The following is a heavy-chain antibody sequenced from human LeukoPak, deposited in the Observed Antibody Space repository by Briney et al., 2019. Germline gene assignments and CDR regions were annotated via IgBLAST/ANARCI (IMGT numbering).Heavy chain of an antibody. J-gene: IGHJ5*02. Sequence: SQTLSLTCTVSGGSISGGGYYWSWIRQPPGKGLEWIGYISHSGSTYYNPSLRSRVTISVDGSKNHFSLKLNSVTAADTAVYYCARLTHWFDPWGQGILVTVSS. CDR2: ISHSGST. D-gene: IGHD3-9*01. CDR3: ARLTHWFDP. CDR1: GGSISGGGYY. V-gene: IGHV4-30-2*01.